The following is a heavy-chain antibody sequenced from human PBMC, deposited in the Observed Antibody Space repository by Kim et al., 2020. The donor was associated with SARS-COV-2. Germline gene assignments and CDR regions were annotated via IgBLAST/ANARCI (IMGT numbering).Heavy chain of an antibody. D-gene: IGHD5-12*01. V-gene: IGHV3-23*01. CDR3: EKGRSLTTRGLVIPDYYYGMYV. CDR2: ISGIGGST. J-gene: IGHJ6*02. Sequence: GSLRLSCAASGFTFSRYAMSWVRQAPGKGLEWVSAISGIGGSTYYADSVKGRFTISRDNSKNTLYLQMNSLRDEDMAVYYCEKGRSLTTRGLVIPDYYYGMYVWGRGTPVTVSS. CDR1: GFTFSRYA.